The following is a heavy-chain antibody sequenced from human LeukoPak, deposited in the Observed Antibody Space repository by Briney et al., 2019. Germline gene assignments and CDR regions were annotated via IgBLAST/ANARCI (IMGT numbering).Heavy chain of an antibody. CDR2: NNSSGSTI. Sequence: GSLRTPFAAPGFTFRDYYLNWIRQAPGKGLGGVSFNNSSGSTIYYAGYVKGRFTISRDNVKNSLYLQMNSLRAEDTAVYYCARGQYYGDNRGPPWLVDYWGQGTLVTVSS. CDR1: GFTFRDYY. D-gene: IGHD4-17*01. CDR3: ARGQYYGDNRGPPWLVDY. J-gene: IGHJ4*02. V-gene: IGHV3-11*01.